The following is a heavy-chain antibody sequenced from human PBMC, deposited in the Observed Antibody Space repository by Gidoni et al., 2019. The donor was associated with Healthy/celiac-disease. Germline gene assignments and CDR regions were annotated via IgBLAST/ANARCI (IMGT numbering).Heavy chain of an antibody. D-gene: IGHD3-16*01. J-gene: IGHJ4*02. CDR3: ARHHKGGGFNFDY. CDR1: GGPISSSSYY. V-gene: IGHV4-39*01. CDR2: IYYSGST. Sequence: QLQLQESGPGLVKPSETLSLTCTFSGGPISSSSYYWGWIRQPPGKGLEWIGSIYYSGSTYYNPSLKSRVTISVDTSKNHFSLKLSSVTAADTAVYYCARHHKGGGFNFDYWGQGTLVTVSS.